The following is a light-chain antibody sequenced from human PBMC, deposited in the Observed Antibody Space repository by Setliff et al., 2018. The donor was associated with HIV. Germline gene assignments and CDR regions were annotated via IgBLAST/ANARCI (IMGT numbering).Light chain of an antibody. CDR3: CSYAGSYKV. V-gene: IGLV2-11*01. CDR2: DVS. CDR1: SSDFGGYNY. J-gene: IGLJ1*01. Sequence: QSVLTQPRSVSGSPGQSVTISCTGTSSDFGGYNYVSWYQQHTGKAPKLMIYDVSKRPSGVPDRFSGSKSGNTASLTISGLQAEDEADYYCCSYAGSYKVFGTGTKVTVL.